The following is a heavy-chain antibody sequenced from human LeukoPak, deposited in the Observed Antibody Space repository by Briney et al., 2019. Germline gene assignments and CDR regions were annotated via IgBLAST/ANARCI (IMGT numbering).Heavy chain of an antibody. CDR2: ISPTGGST. D-gene: IGHD6-6*01. J-gene: IGHJ4*02. CDR1: GYTFPSYF. V-gene: IGHV1-46*01. CDR3: ARTAARRFDY. Sequence: ASVKVSCKASGYTFPSYFMHWVRQAPGQGLEWMGIISPTGGSTTYAQKFQGRVTMTRDTSTSTVYMELSSLRSDDTAVYYCARTAARRFDYWGQGTLVTVFS.